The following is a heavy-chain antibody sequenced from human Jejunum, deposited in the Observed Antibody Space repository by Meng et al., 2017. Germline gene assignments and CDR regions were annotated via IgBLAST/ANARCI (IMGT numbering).Heavy chain of an antibody. CDR2: INGDGTST. CDR1: GFTFSSYW. Sequence: GESLKISCAASGFTFSSYWMHWVRQAPGKGLVWVSRINGDGTSTNYADSVKGRFTISRDNAKNTLYLQMNSLRAEDTAVYYCATKWVFDALDVWGQGTMVTVSS. D-gene: IGHD1-26*01. J-gene: IGHJ3*01. V-gene: IGHV3-74*01. CDR3: ATKWVFDALDV.